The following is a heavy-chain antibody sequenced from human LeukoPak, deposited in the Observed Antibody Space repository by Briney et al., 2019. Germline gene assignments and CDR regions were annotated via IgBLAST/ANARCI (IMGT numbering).Heavy chain of an antibody. Sequence: GGSLRLSCAASGFTFNSYAMHWVRQAPGKGLEWVAVISYDGSNKYYADSVKGRFTISRDNSKNTLNLQMNSLRAEDTAVYYCARDRYSSGWYGDFDCWGQEPWSPSPQ. CDR1: GFTFNSYA. J-gene: IGHJ4*01. D-gene: IGHD6-19*01. CDR3: ARDRYSSGWYGDFDC. V-gene: IGHV3-30*04. CDR2: ISYDGSNK.